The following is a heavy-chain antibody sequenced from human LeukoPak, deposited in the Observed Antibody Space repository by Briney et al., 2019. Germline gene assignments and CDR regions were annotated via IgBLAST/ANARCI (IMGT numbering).Heavy chain of an antibody. V-gene: IGHV3-7*01. J-gene: IGHJ4*02. CDR3: GRGSVTELDF. CDR1: GFTFSSYW. Sequence: GGSLRLSCAASGFTFSSYWRSWVRQAPGEGREWLANIKYDGSEKGYVDSVKGRFTISRDNAKNSLYLKMDSLKAEDTAGYYGGRGSVTELDFRGQGTLVTASS. D-gene: IGHD2-21*02. CDR2: IKYDGSEK.